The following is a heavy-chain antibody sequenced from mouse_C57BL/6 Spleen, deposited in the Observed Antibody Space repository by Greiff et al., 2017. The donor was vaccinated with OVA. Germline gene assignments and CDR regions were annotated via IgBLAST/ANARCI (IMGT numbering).Heavy chain of an antibody. CDR3: AREPTIVTTRGYYYYAMDY. V-gene: IGHV3-6*01. D-gene: IGHD2-5*01. Sequence: EVQLQESGPGLVKPSQSLSLTCSVTGYSITSGYYWNWIRQFPGNKLEWMGYISYDGSNNYNPSLKNRISITRDTSKNQFFLKLNSVTTEDTATYYCAREPTIVTTRGYYYYAMDYWGQGTSVTVSS. CDR1: GYSITSGYY. CDR2: ISYDGSN. J-gene: IGHJ4*01.